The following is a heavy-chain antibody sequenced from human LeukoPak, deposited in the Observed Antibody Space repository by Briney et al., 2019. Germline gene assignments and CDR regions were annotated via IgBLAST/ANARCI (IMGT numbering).Heavy chain of an antibody. CDR3: ARRCIAAAGTCFDY. J-gene: IGHJ4*02. D-gene: IGHD6-13*01. CDR2: IYYSGST. V-gene: IGHV4-39*07. CDR1: GGSISSSSYY. Sequence: SETLSLTCTVSGGSISSSSYYWGWIRQPPGKGLEWIGSIYYSGSTYYNPSLKSRVTISVDTSKNQFSLKLSSVTAADTAVYYCARRCIAAAGTCFDYWGQGTLVTVSS.